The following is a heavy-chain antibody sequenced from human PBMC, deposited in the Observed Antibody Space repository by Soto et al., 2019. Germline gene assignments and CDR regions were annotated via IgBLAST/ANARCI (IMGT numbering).Heavy chain of an antibody. D-gene: IGHD4-17*01. Sequence: SVKVSRNASGGTFSNYAISWVRQTPGQGLEWMGVIILPFGTPNYAQTFQGRVTITADESMTTAYMELSGLRSEDTAVYYCARGPDYEGYFDYWGRGTLVTVSS. CDR1: GGTFSNYA. V-gene: IGHV1-69*13. CDR2: IILPFGTP. CDR3: ARGPDYEGYFDY. J-gene: IGHJ4*02.